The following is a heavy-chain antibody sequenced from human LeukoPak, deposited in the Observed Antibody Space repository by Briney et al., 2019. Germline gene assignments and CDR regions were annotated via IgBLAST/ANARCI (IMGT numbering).Heavy chain of an antibody. CDR2: ISGSGGST. D-gene: IGHD4/OR15-4a*01. J-gene: IGHJ4*02. CDR1: GFTFSSYA. CDR3: TRLHGAYPIDF. V-gene: IGHV3-23*01. Sequence: GGSLRLSCAASGFTFSSYAMSWVRQAPGKGLEWVSAISGSGGSTYYADSVKGRFTISRDNAKNSVYLQMNSLRAEDTAVYYCTRLHGAYPIDFWGQGTLVTVPS.